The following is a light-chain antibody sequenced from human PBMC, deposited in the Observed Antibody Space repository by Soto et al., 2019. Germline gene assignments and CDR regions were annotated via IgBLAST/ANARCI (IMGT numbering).Light chain of an antibody. CDR1: QSVLYSSNNKNY. CDR2: WAS. J-gene: IGKJ2*01. V-gene: IGKV4-1*01. Sequence: DIVMTQSPDSLAVSLGERATINCKSSQSVLYSSNNKNYLAWFQQKPGQPPKLLIYWASTRESGVPDRFSGSGSGTDFTLAISSLQAADVAVYYCHQYYTTPHTFGRGTKLEIK. CDR3: HQYYTTPHT.